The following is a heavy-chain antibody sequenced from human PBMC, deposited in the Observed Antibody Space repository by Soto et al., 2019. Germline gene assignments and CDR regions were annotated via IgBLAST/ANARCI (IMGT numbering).Heavy chain of an antibody. CDR3: ASRDYDFWRGYYWFDP. CDR1: GGTFSTYG. V-gene: IGHV1-69*13. J-gene: IGHJ5*02. D-gene: IGHD3-3*01. Sequence: VRVPCKASGGTFSTYGLSSGREAPGQGLEWMGGIIPIFGTANYAQKFQGRVTITADESTSTAYMELSSLRSEDTAVYYCASRDYDFWRGYYWFDPWGQGTLVTVSS. CDR2: IIPIFGTA.